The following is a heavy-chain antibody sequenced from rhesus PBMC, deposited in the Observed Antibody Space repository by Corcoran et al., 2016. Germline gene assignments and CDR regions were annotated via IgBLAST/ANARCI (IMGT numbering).Heavy chain of an antibody. CDR2: IYGSGGGT. CDR3: ARPYSSWTDDAFDF. CDR1: GGSISDDYY. J-gene: IGHJ3*01. V-gene: IGHV4-106*01. D-gene: IGHD6-13*01. Sequence: QVQLQESGPGLVKPSETLSLTCAVSGGSISDDYYWSWIRQPPGKGLEWIGYIYGSGGGTNYNPSLKDRDTISIDTSKDQFSLKLSSVTAADTAVYYCARPYSSWTDDAFDFWGQGLRVTVSS.